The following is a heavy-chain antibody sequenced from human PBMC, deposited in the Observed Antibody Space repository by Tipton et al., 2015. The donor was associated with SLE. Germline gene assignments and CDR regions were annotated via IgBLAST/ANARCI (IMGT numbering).Heavy chain of an antibody. CDR2: IYTSGST. J-gene: IGHJ3*02. D-gene: IGHD1-26*01. V-gene: IGHV4-4*07. CDR3: ARGGVVGASDAFDI. Sequence: QLVQSGPEVKPSETLSLTCTVSGGSISSYYWSWIRQPAGKGLEWIGRIYTSGSTNYNPSLKSRVTMSVDTSKNQFSLKLSSVTAADTAVYYCARGGVVGASDAFDIWGQGTMVTVSS. CDR1: GGSISSYY.